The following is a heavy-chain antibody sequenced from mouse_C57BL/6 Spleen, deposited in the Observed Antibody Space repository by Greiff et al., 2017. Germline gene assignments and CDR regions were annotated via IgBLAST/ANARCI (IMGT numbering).Heavy chain of an antibody. CDR2: IDPSDSYT. CDR3: ARRVYDGYYSYYFDY. V-gene: IGHV1-69*01. Sequence: VQLQQPGAELVMPGASVKLSCKASGYTFTSYWMHWVKQRPGQGLEWIGEIDPSDSYTNYNQKFKGKYTLTVDKSSSTAYMQLSSLTSEDSAVYYCARRVYDGYYSYYFDYWGQGTTLTVSS. CDR1: GYTFTSYW. D-gene: IGHD2-3*01. J-gene: IGHJ2*01.